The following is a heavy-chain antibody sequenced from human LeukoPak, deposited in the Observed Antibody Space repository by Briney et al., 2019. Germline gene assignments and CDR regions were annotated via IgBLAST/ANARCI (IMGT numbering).Heavy chain of an antibody. CDR2: FDPEDGET. CDR1: GYTLTELS. J-gene: IGHJ4*02. V-gene: IGHV1-24*01. D-gene: IGHD3-10*01. Sequence: ASVKVSCKVSGYTLTELSMHWVRQSPGKELEWMGGFDPEDGETIYAQKFQGRVTMTEDTSTDTAYMELSSLRSEDTAVYYCATVYYGSGPGDDWAQANVLTVSS. CDR3: ATVYYGSGPGDD.